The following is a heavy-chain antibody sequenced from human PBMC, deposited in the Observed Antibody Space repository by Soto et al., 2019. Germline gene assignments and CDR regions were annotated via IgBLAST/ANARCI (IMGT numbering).Heavy chain of an antibody. Sequence: GSLRLSCAASGFTFSSYGMHWVRQAPGKGLEWVAVISYDGSNKYYADSVKGRFTISRDNSKNTLYLQMNSLRAEDTAVYYCAKDTPSDLWGQGTLVTVSS. CDR2: ISYDGSNK. J-gene: IGHJ4*02. CDR3: AKDTPSDL. D-gene: IGHD6-6*01. CDR1: GFTFSSYG. V-gene: IGHV3-30*18.